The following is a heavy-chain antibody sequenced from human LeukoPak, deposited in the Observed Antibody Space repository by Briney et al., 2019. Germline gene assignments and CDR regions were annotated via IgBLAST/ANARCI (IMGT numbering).Heavy chain of an antibody. Sequence: GGSLRLSCAASGFTFSSYNMNWVRQAPGKGLEWVSSISSSGNYIYYADSVEGRFTTSRDNAKNSLYLQMNSLRAEDTAVYYCARDPTYDDYWGQGTLVTVSS. CDR2: ISSSGNYI. CDR1: GFTFSSYN. D-gene: IGHD3-3*01. CDR3: ARDPTYDDY. V-gene: IGHV3-21*01. J-gene: IGHJ4*02.